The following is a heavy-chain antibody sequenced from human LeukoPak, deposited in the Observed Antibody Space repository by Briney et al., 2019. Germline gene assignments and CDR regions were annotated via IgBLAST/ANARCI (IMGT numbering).Heavy chain of an antibody. D-gene: IGHD3-10*01. CDR2: IYYNGDT. V-gene: IGHV4-59*01. J-gene: IGHJ4*02. CDR3: ARDIDGDYYVSGGNFDY. CDR1: GGSINNYY. Sequence: SETLSLTCIVSGGSINNYYWSWIRQPPGKGLEWIGYIYYNGDTNYNPSLKSRVTISVDTSKNQFSLKLSSVTAADTAVYYCARDIDGDYYVSGGNFDYWGQGTLVTVSS.